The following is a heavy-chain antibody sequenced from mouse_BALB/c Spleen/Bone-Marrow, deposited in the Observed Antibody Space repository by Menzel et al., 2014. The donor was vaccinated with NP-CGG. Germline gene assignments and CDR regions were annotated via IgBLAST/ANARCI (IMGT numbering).Heavy chain of an antibody. CDR3: ATHYYGRFDY. V-gene: IGHV5-12-1*01. J-gene: IGHJ2*01. Sequence: VKLVESGGGLVKPGGSLKLSCAASGFGFSSSDMSWVRQTPEKRLEWVAYISSGGGSNYYPDTVKGRFTISRDNAKNTLYLQMSSLKSEDTAMYYCATHYYGRFDYWGQGTTLTVSS. D-gene: IGHD1-2*01. CDR1: GFGFSSSD. CDR2: ISSGGGSN.